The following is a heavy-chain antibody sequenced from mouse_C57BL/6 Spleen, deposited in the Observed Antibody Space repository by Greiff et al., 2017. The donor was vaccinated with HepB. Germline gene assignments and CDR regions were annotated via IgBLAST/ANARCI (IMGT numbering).Heavy chain of an antibody. Sequence: QVQLQQPGAELVRPGTSVKLSCKASGYTFTSYWMHWVKQRPGQGLEWIGEIDPSDSYTNYNQKFKGKATLTVDTSSSTAYMQLSSLTSEDSAVYYCARARTSDSAGWGFAYWGQGTLVTVSA. CDR2: IDPSDSYT. V-gene: IGHV1-59*01. CDR1: GYTFTSYW. J-gene: IGHJ3*01. D-gene: IGHD3-2*02. CDR3: ARARTSDSAGWGFAY.